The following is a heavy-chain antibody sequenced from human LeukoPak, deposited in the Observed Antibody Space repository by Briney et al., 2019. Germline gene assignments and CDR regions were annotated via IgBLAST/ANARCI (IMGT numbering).Heavy chain of an antibody. CDR1: GFTFSSYW. D-gene: IGHD6-19*01. CDR2: ISGSGGST. Sequence: PGGSLRLSCAASGFTFSSYWMHWVRQAPGKGLEWVSAISGSGGSTYYADSVKGRFTISRDNSKNTLYLQMNSLRAEDTAVYYCAKVEKVAGRYYFDYWGQGTLVTVSS. V-gene: IGHV3-23*01. J-gene: IGHJ4*02. CDR3: AKVEKVAGRYYFDY.